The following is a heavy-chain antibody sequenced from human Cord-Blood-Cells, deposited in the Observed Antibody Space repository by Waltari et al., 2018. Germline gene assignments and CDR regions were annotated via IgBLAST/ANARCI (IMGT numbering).Heavy chain of an antibody. CDR2: IYPGDSDT. J-gene: IGHJ4*02. CDR1: GYSFTSYW. CDR3: ARQSAYCTNGVCYGDY. Sequence: EVQLVQSGAEVTKPGESLKISCKGSGYSFTSYWIGWVRPMPGKGLEWMGIIYPGDSDTRYSPSFQGQVTISADKSISTAYLQWSSLKASDTAMYYCARQSAYCTNGVCYGDYWGQGTLVTVSS. D-gene: IGHD2-8*01. V-gene: IGHV5-51*01.